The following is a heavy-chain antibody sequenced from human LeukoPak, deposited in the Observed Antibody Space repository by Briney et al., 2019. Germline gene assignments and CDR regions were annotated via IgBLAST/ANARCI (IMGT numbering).Heavy chain of an antibody. J-gene: IGHJ4*02. CDR1: VFTFSSYA. V-gene: IGHV3-23*01. CDR2: ISGSGGST. Sequence: GGSLRLSCAASVFTFSSYAMSWVRQAPGKGLEWVSAISGSGGSTYYADSVKGRFTISRDNSKNTLYLQMNSLRAEDTAVYYCAKSSSWYWYYFDYWGQGTLVTVSS. CDR3: AKSSSWYWYYFDY. D-gene: IGHD6-13*01.